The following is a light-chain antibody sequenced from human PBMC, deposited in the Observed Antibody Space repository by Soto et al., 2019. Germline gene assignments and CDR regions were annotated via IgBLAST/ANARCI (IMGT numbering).Light chain of an antibody. Sequence: QSVLTQPPSVSGAPGQRVTISCTGTSSNIGAGFDVHWYQQLPGTAPKLLISGNTNRPSGVPDRFSGSKSGTSASLAITGLQAEDEADYYCQSYDNTLSGWVFGGGTKVTVL. CDR1: SSNIGAGFD. J-gene: IGLJ3*02. CDR3: QSYDNTLSGWV. CDR2: GNT. V-gene: IGLV1-40*01.